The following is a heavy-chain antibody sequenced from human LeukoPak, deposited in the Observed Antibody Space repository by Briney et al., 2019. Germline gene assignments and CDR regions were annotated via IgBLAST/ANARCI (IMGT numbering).Heavy chain of an antibody. D-gene: IGHD3-22*01. Sequence: SETLSLTCAVFGGSFSDYYWSWIRQPPGKGLEWIGEINHSGSTNYNPSLKSRVTMSVDTSKNQFSLKLRSVTAADTALYYCARVVISDTSGYYPTYHFDYWGQGTLVTVSS. CDR1: GGSFSDYY. CDR3: ARVVISDTSGYYPTYHFDY. V-gene: IGHV4-34*01. J-gene: IGHJ4*02. CDR2: INHSGST.